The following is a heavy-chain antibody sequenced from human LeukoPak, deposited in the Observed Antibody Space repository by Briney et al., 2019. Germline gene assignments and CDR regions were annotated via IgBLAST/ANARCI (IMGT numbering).Heavy chain of an antibody. CDR1: GFTFSSYA. CDR3: ARDSSYYGSGSYLPDY. J-gene: IGHJ4*02. Sequence: GGSLRLSCAASGFTFSSYAMSWVRQAPGKGLEWVAVIWYDGSNKYYADSVKGRFTISRDNSKNTLYLQMNSLRAEDTAVYYCARDSSYYGSGSYLPDYWGQGTLVTVSS. D-gene: IGHD3-10*01. CDR2: IWYDGSNK. V-gene: IGHV3-33*08.